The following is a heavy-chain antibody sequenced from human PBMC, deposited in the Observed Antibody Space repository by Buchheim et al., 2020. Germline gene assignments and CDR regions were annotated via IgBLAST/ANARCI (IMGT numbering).Heavy chain of an antibody. D-gene: IGHD3-16*02. CDR3: ARSSGLLRLGELSLPY. J-gene: IGHJ4*02. Sequence: QVQLVESGGGVVQPGRSLRLSCAASGFTFSSYAMHWVRQAPGTGLEWVAVISYDGSNKYYADSVKGRFTISRDNSKNTLYLQMNSQRAEDTAVYYCARSSGLLRLGELSLPYWGQGTL. V-gene: IGHV3-30*04. CDR2: ISYDGSNK. CDR1: GFTFSSYA.